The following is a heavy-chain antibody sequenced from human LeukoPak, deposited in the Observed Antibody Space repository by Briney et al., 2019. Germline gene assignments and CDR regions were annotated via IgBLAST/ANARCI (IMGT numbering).Heavy chain of an antibody. Sequence: PSETLSLTCTVSGGSISSSSYYWGWIRQPPGKGLEWIGSIYYSGSTYYNPSLKSRVTISVDTSKNQFSLKLSSVTPEDTAVYFCARGTIVGSTFDLWGRGTLVTVSS. CDR1: GGSISSSSYY. CDR2: IYYSGST. CDR3: ARGTIVGSTFDL. V-gene: IGHV4-39*07. D-gene: IGHD1-26*01. J-gene: IGHJ2*01.